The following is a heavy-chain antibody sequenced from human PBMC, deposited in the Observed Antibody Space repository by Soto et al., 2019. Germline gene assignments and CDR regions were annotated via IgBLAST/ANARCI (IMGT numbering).Heavy chain of an antibody. CDR2: INHSGST. CDR3: ARGGTTMIVVRGDWFDP. Sequence: SETLSLTCAVYGGSFSGYYWSWIRQPPGKGLEWIGEINHSGSTNYNPSLKSRVTISVDTSKNQFSLKLSSVTAADTAVYYCARGGTTMIVVRGDWFDPWGQGTLVTVSS. V-gene: IGHV4-34*01. D-gene: IGHD3-22*01. J-gene: IGHJ5*02. CDR1: GGSFSGYY.